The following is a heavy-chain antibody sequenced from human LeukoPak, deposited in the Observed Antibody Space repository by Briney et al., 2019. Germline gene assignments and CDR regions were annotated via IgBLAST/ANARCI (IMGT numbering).Heavy chain of an antibody. CDR2: IYYSGCT. D-gene: IGHD2/OR15-2a*01. V-gene: IGHV4-59*01. J-gene: IGHJ3*02. Sequence: SETLSLTCTVSGGSISSYYWSWIRQPPGKGLEWIGYIYYSGCTNYNPSLKSRVTISVDTSKNQFSLKLSSVTAADTAVYYCARAPRISSIWGQGTMVTVSS. CDR1: GGSISSYY. CDR3: ARAPRISSI.